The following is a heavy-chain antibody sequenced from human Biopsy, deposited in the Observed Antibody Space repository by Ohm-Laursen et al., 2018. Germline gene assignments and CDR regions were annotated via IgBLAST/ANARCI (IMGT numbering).Heavy chain of an antibody. V-gene: IGHV4-39*01. D-gene: IGHD3-22*01. Sequence: GTLSLTCTVSGGSISNNNYYWGWIRQPPGKGLEWIGSIFYRGSTHYKPSLKSRENISVDTSKNQFSRKLNSVTAADTAVYYCARDYDTSGYYYVSWGQGTLVTVSS. J-gene: IGHJ5*02. CDR2: IFYRGST. CDR1: GGSISNNNYY. CDR3: ARDYDTSGYYYVS.